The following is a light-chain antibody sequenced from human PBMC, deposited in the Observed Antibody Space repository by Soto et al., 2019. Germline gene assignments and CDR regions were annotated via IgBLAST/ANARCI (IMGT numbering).Light chain of an antibody. CDR3: QQYYDWPWT. CDR1: QSVSNY. CDR2: GTS. J-gene: IGKJ1*01. V-gene: IGKV3-15*01. Sequence: EIVMTQSPATLSVSPGERATLSCRTSQSVSNYLAWYQQKPGQAPRLLIFGTSTRATGLPARFSGGGSGTEFTLTISSLQSEDFAVYYCQQYYDWPWTFGQGTKVDIK.